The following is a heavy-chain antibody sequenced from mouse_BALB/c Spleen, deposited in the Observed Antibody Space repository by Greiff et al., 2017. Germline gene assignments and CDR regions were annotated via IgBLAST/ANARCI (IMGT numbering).Heavy chain of an antibody. CDR1: GFNIKDTY. J-gene: IGHJ4*01. Sequence: VQLKESGAELVKPGASVKLSCTASGFNIKDTYMHWVKQRPEQGLEWIGRIDPANGNTKYDPKFQGKATITADTSSNTAYLQLSSLTSEDTAVYYCALLLRYAMDYWGQGTSVTVSS. D-gene: IGHD1-1*01. CDR3: ALLLRYAMDY. CDR2: IDPANGNT. V-gene: IGHV14-3*02.